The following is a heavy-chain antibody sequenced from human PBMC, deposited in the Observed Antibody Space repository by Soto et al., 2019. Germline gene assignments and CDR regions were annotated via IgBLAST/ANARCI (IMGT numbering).Heavy chain of an antibody. J-gene: IGHJ4*02. CDR3: VRNTSRLDY. V-gene: IGHV3-21*01. CDR2: ITGDSAFT. CDR1: GFTFNSYS. Sequence: EVQLVETGGGLVKPGGSLRVSCAASGFTFNSYSMAWVRQAPGKGLEWVSSITGDSAFTFYADSVKGRFTMSRDNAKNSLYLQMSSLRAEDTAVYYCVRNTSRLDYWGQGALVTVSS.